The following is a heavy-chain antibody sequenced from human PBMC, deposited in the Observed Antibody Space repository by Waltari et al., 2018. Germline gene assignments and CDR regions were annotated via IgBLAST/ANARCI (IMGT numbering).Heavy chain of an antibody. J-gene: IGHJ4*02. Sequence: QVQLQQWGAGLLKPSETLSLTCAVYGGSFSGYYWSWIRQPPGKGLEWIGEINQRGSTNYNPSLKSRVTISVDTSKNQFSLKLSSVTAADTAVYYCARGVFGVVIAYFDYWGQGTLVTVSS. D-gene: IGHD3-3*01. CDR3: ARGVFGVVIAYFDY. V-gene: IGHV4-34*01. CDR2: INQRGST. CDR1: GGSFSGYY.